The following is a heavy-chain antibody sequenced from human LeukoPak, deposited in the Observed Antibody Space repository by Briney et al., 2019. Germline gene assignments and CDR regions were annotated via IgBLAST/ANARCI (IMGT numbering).Heavy chain of an antibody. J-gene: IGHJ6*02. CDR3: AKWLVSSSWYYYYGMDV. CDR2: ISASGGST. Sequence: GGSLRLSCAASGCTFSSYAMSWARQAPEKGLEWVSGISASGGSTYYADSVKGRFTISRDNSKNTLYLQVNSLRAEDTAVYYCAKWLVSSSWYYYYGMDVWGQGTTVTVSS. V-gene: IGHV3-23*01. CDR1: GCTFSSYA. D-gene: IGHD6-13*01.